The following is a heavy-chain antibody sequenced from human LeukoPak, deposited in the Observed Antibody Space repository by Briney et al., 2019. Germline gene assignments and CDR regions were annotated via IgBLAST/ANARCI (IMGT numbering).Heavy chain of an antibody. V-gene: IGHV6-1*01. J-gene: IGHJ4*02. CDR2: TYYRSKWYN. CDR1: GDSVSSNNGA. CDR3: ARDVGTSSWYTFDY. Sequence: SQTLSLTCAISGDSVSSNNGAWNWIRQSPSRGLEWLGRTYYRSKWYNDYAESMKGRITISPDTSKNQFSLQLNSVTPEDTAVYYCARDVGTSSWYTFDYWGQGTLATVSS. D-gene: IGHD6-13*01.